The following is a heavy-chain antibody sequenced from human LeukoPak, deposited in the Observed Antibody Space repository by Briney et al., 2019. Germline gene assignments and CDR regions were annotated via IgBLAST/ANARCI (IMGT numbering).Heavy chain of an antibody. D-gene: IGHD3-22*01. V-gene: IGHV1-69*04. CDR3: AGTNYYDSSGSQGPGTFYYGLDV. Sequence: SVKVSCKASGGTFSTYAITWVRQAPGQGLEWMGRVIPILTISNYAQIFQDRVTITADKSTSTAYMELSSLRSEDTAVYFCAGTNYYDSSGSQGPGTFYYGLDVWGQGTTVTVSS. CDR1: GGTFSTYA. J-gene: IGHJ6*02. CDR2: VIPILTIS.